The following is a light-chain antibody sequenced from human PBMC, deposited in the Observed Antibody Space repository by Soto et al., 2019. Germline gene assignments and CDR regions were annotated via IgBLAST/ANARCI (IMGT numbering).Light chain of an antibody. Sequence: QSVLTQPPSVSAAPGQKVTISCSGSSSNIGKNYVSWYQRLPGPAPKLLIFDNNERSSGIPDRFSGSKSGTSATLGIAGLQTGDEADYYCGTWDTSLSAVVFGGGTKVTVL. CDR3: GTWDTSLSAVV. V-gene: IGLV1-51*01. J-gene: IGLJ2*01. CDR1: SSNIGKNY. CDR2: DNN.